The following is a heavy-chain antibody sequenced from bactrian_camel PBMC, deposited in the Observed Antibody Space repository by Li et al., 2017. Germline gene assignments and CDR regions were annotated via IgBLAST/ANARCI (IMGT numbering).Heavy chain of an antibody. D-gene: IGHD2*01. CDR2: IYTGSGNT. J-gene: IGHJ4*01. CDR3: AADRRRHGPPSLRPGDYSV. V-gene: IGHV3S1*01. Sequence: HVQLVESGGGSVEAGGSLRLSCAASGFTYTYFRMAWVRQAPGKEREGVARIYTGSGNTYYADSVKGRFTISQDNARNWLDLQMDSLEPGDTARYYCAADRRRHGPPSLRPGDYSVWGQGTQVTVS. CDR1: GFTYTYFR.